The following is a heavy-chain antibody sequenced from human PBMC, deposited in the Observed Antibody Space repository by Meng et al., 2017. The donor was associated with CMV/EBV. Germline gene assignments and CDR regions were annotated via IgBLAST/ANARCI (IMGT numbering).Heavy chain of an antibody. J-gene: IGHJ4*02. CDR3: ARSTRAWNAYFDY. V-gene: IGHV3-74*01. Sequence: GESLKISCAASGFTFSSYWMHWVRQAPGKGLVWVSRINSDGSSTSYADSVKGRFTISRDNAKNTLYLQMNSLRAEDTALYYCARSTRAWNAYFDYWGQGTMVTVSS. CDR2: INSDGSST. CDR1: GFTFSSYW. D-gene: IGHD1-1*01.